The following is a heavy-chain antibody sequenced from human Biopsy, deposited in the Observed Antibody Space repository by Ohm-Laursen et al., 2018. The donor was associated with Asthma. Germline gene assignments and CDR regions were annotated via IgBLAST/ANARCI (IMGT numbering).Heavy chain of an antibody. CDR3: ARAYGGNFFSGALDI. D-gene: IGHD4-23*01. V-gene: IGHV3-53*01. CDR2: IYSGGGT. J-gene: IGHJ3*02. CDR1: GFTVSSNG. Sequence: GSLRLSCSASGFTVSSNGMSWVRQPPGKGLEWVSVIYSGGGTFYADSVKGRVTISRDISKNTLSLQMNSLRAEDTAVYYCARAYGGNFFSGALDIWGQGTMVTVSS.